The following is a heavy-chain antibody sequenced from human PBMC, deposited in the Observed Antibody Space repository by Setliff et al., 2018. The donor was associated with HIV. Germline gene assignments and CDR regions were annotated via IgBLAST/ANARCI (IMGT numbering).Heavy chain of an antibody. J-gene: IGHJ3*02. CDR2: ICTSGST. CDR1: GGSISSYY. D-gene: IGHD3-3*01. CDR3: ARASNFWSGYSPGDAFDI. V-gene: IGHV4-4*08. Sequence: SETLSLTCTVSGGSISSYYWSWIRQPPGKGLEWIGYICTSGSTNYNPSLKSRVTISVDTSKNQFSLKLSSVTAADTAVYYCARASNFWSGYSPGDAFDIWGQGTMVTV.